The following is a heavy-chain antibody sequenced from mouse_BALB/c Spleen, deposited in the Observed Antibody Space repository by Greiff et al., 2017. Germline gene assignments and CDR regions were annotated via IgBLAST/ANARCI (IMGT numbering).Heavy chain of an antibody. J-gene: IGHJ1*01. CDR3: ARLLRYPYWYFDV. D-gene: IGHD1-1*01. V-gene: IGHV4-1*02. CDR1: GFDFSRYW. Sequence: EVKLMESGGGLVQPGGSLKLSCAASGFDFSRYWMSWVRQAPGKGLEWIGEINPDSSTINYTPSLKDKFIISRDNAKNTLYLQMSKVRSEDTALYYCARLLRYPYWYFDVWGAGTTVTVSS. CDR2: INPDSSTI.